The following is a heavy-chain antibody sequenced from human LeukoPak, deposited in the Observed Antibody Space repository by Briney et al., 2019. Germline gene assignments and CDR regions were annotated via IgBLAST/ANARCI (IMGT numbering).Heavy chain of an antibody. CDR2: ISSSGSTI. CDR3: ARDPGIAALGY. D-gene: IGHD6-13*01. V-gene: IGHV3-48*04. CDR1: GFTFSSYS. Sequence: GGSLRLSCAASGFTFSSYSMNWVRQAPGKGLEWVSYISSSGSTIYYADSVKGRFTISRDNAKNSLYLQMNSLRAEDTAVYYCARDPGIAALGYWGQGTLVTVSS. J-gene: IGHJ4*02.